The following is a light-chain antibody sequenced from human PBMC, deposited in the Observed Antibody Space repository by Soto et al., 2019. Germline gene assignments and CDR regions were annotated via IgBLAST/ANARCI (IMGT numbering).Light chain of an antibody. CDR3: QAWNSNTAL. CDR2: QDN. J-gene: IGLJ2*01. V-gene: IGLV3-1*01. CDR1: KLGDKY. Sequence: SSELTQPPSVSVSPGQTASITCSGDKLGDKYSCWYQQKPGQSPVVVIYQDNKRPSGIPERFSGSNSGNTATLTISGTQAMDEADYYCQAWNSNTALFGGGTKLTVL.